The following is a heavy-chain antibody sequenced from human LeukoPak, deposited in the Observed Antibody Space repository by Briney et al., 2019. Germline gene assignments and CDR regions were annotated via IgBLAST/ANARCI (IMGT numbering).Heavy chain of an antibody. J-gene: IGHJ4*02. V-gene: IGHV4-4*07. D-gene: IGHD4-17*01. CDR3: ARERFYDYGPFDY. CDR2: IYNRGST. Sequence: SETLSLTCTVSGDSISSYYWSWIRPPAGKGLEWIGRIYNRGSTNYNPSLKSRVTMSVDTSKNQFSLRLSSVTAADTAVYYCARERFYDYGPFDYWGQGTLVTVSS. CDR1: GDSISSYY.